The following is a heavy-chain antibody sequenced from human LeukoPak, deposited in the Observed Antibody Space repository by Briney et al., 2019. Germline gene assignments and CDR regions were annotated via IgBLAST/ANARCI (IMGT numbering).Heavy chain of an antibody. V-gene: IGHV4-34*01. CDR3: AKDLNSGGYDPSSGWYLALSGMDV. CDR2: INHSGST. J-gene: IGHJ6*02. D-gene: IGHD6-19*01. CDR1: GGSFSGYY. Sequence: SETLSLTCAVYGGSFSGYYWSWIRQPPGKGLEWIGEINHSGSTNYNPSLKSRVTISVDTSKNQFSLKLSSVTAADTAVYYCAKDLNSGGYDPSSGWYLALSGMDVWGQGTTVTVSS.